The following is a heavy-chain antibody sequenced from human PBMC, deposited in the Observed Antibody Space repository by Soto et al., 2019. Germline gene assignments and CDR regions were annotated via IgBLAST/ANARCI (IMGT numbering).Heavy chain of an antibody. CDR2: INSDGSGT. V-gene: IGHV3-74*01. Sequence: PGGSLRLSCGVSGSTFSNDWMHWVRQAPGKGLVWVSHINSDGSGTNYADFVKGRFTIARDNAKNTVYLQMNSLRAEDTAVYYCARDRSYSLDVWGQGTTVTVSS. CDR3: ARDRSYSLDV. J-gene: IGHJ6*02. CDR1: GSTFSNDW.